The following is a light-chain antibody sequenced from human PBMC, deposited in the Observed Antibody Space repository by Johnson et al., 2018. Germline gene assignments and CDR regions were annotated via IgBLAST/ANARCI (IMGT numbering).Light chain of an antibody. CDR2: ENN. CDR3: GTWDSSLSAGNV. J-gene: IGLJ1*01. V-gene: IGLV1-51*02. Sequence: QSVLTQPPSVSAAPGQKVTISCSGSSSNIGNNYVSWYQQLPGTAPKLLIYENNKRPSGIPDRFSGSKSGTSATLVITALQTADEADYYCGTWDSSLSAGNVFGTGTKVTFL. CDR1: SSNIGNNY.